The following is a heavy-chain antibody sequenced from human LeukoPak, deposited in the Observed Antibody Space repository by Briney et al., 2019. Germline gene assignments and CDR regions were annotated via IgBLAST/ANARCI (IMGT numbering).Heavy chain of an antibody. CDR2: ITWDGDDT. Sequence: GGSLRLSCAASGFNFDNSAMHWVRHAPGKGLEWISLITWDGDDTYYADSVKGRFSISRDDSRDTLYLEMNSLRREDTALYYCTKDLAVVAATYGMDVWGQGTTVTVSS. J-gene: IGHJ6*02. CDR3: TKDLAVVAATYGMDV. V-gene: IGHV3-43*01. D-gene: IGHD2-15*01. CDR1: GFNFDNSA.